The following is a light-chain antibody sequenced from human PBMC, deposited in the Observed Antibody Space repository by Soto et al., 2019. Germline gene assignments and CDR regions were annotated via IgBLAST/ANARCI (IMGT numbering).Light chain of an antibody. CDR2: AAS. V-gene: IGKV1-27*01. CDR1: QDIANY. Sequence: DIQMTQSPSSLSASVGDRVTMTCRASQDIANYLVWYQQQPGKVPKLLIYAASTLYSGVPSRFSGSGSGTDFTLTISSLQPEDVGTYYCRRYDDAPLTFGGGTKVEIK. CDR3: RRYDDAPLT. J-gene: IGKJ4*01.